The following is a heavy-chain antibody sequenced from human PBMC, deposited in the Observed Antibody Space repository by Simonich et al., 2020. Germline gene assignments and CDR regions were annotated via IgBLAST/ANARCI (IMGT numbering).Heavy chain of an antibody. V-gene: IGHV1-69*13. J-gene: IGHJ5*02. D-gene: IGHD3-3*01. CDR2: FIPNFGTA. CDR1: GGTFSSYS. Sequence: QVQLVQSGAEVKKPGSSVKVSCKASGGTFSSYSISWVRQAPGQGLEWLGGFIPNFGTAKYAQKFQGRVTIPADESTSTAYMELSSLRSEDTAVYYCALRGGDFNFWSGYRFDPWGQGTLVTVSS. CDR3: ALRGGDFNFWSGYRFDP.